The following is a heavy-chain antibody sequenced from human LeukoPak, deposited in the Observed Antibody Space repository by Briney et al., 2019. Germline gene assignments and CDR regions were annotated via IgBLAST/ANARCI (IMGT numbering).Heavy chain of an antibody. CDR2: ISYDGSNK. CDR1: GFTFSSYA. J-gene: IGHJ4*02. CDR3: ARDSAMLFDY. V-gene: IGHV3-30-3*01. Sequence: GGSLRLSCAASGFTFSSYAMHWVRQAPGKGLEWVAVISYDGSNKYYADSVKGRFTISRDNSKNTLYLQMNSLRAEDTAVYYCARDSAMLFDYWGREPWSPSPQ. D-gene: IGHD3-16*01.